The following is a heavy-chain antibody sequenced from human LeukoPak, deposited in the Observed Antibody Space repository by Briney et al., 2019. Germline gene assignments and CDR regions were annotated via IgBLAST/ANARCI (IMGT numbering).Heavy chain of an antibody. CDR3: ARDPENYDYVWGSYRRPAFDY. Sequence: GPSVKVSCKASGYTFTSYGISWVRQAPGQGLEWMGWISAYNGNTNYAQKLQGRVTMTTDTSTSTAYMELRSLRSDDTAVYYCARDPENYDYVWGSYRRPAFDYWGQGTLVTVSS. D-gene: IGHD3-16*02. V-gene: IGHV1-18*01. CDR2: ISAYNGNT. J-gene: IGHJ4*02. CDR1: GYTFTSYG.